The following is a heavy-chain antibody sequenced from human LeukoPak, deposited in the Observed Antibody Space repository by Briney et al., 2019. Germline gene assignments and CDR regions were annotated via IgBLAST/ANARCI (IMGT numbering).Heavy chain of an antibody. Sequence: GGSLRLSCAASGFTFGDYGMSWVRQAPGKGLEWVSGINWNGGSTGYADSVKGRFTISRDNAKNSLYLQMNSLRAEDTALYHCAREPYYDSSGSYWYFDLWGRGTLVTVSS. CDR3: AREPYYDSSGSYWYFDL. V-gene: IGHV3-20*01. CDR1: GFTFGDYG. D-gene: IGHD3-22*01. CDR2: INWNGGST. J-gene: IGHJ2*01.